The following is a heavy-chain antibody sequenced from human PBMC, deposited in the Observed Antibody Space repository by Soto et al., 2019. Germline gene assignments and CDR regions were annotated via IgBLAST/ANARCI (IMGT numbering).Heavy chain of an antibody. J-gene: IGHJ4*02. CDR1: GFACSSYS. V-gene: IGHV3-21*04. D-gene: IGHD3-9*01. CDR3: ARPSSFFDSYYFAY. CDR2: ISSSSSYT. Sequence: GGSLILSCAASGFACSSYSMNWVRQAPGKGLEWVSSISSSSSYTNYADSVKGRFTISRDNAKNSLYLQMNSLRAEDSAVYYCARPSSFFDSYYFAYWGQGTPVTVS.